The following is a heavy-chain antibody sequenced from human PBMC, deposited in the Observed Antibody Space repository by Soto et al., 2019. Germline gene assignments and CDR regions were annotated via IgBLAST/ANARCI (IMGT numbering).Heavy chain of an antibody. CDR1: GYTLTELS. J-gene: IGHJ4*02. V-gene: IGHV1-24*01. D-gene: IGHD6-13*01. Sequence: QVQLVQSGAEMKKPGASVKVSCKVSGYTLTELSMHWVRQAPGKGLEWMGGFDPEDGETIYAQKFQGRVTITEDTSTDTAYMELSSLRSEDTAVYYCATESLEYSSSWYGEFDYWGQGTLVTVSS. CDR3: ATESLEYSSSWYGEFDY. CDR2: FDPEDGET.